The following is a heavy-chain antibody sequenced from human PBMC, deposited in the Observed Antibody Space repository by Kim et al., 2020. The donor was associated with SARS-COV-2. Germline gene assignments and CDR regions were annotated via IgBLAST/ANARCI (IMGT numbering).Heavy chain of an antibody. J-gene: IGHJ5*02. Sequence: SETLSLTCAVYGGSFSGYYWSWIRQPPGKGLEWIGEINHSGSTNYNPSLKSRVTISVDTSKNQFSLKLSSVTAADTAVYYCARGVGNCSSTSCHNWFDPWGQGTLVTVSS. V-gene: IGHV4-34*01. D-gene: IGHD2-2*01. CDR1: GGSFSGYY. CDR2: INHSGST. CDR3: ARGVGNCSSTSCHNWFDP.